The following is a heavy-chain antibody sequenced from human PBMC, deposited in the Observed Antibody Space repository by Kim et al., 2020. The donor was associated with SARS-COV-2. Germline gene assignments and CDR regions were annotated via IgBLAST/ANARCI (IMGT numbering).Heavy chain of an antibody. Sequence: STYYADSVKGRFTISRDNSKNTLYLQMNSLRAEDTAVYYCARGGRAAAGDWGQGTLVTVSS. CDR3: ARGGRAAAGD. D-gene: IGHD6-13*01. V-gene: IGHV3-53*01. J-gene: IGHJ4*02. CDR2: ST.